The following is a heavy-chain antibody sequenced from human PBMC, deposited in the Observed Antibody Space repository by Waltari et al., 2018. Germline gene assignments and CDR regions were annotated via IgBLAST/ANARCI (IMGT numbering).Heavy chain of an antibody. J-gene: IGHJ4*02. D-gene: IGHD2-2*01. Sequence: QVQLQASGQGLVKTSGTLSLPCAESGDPISGKYWWIWVRQAPEKGLEWIGQVHHSGKTHYNPSLQIRVTISVDKPKNQFSLNLNSVTAADTAVYYCAGDRAIGLFFDYWGRGNLVTVSS. V-gene: IGHV4-4*02. CDR2: VHHSGKT. CDR3: AGDRAIGLFFDY. CDR1: GDPISGKYW.